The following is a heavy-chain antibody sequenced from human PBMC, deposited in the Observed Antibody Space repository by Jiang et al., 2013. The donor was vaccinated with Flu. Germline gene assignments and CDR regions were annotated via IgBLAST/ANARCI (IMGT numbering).Heavy chain of an antibody. Sequence: GAEVKKPGESLKISCKGSGYSFTSYWIGWVRQMPGKGLEWMGIIYPGDSDTRYSPSFQGQVTISADKSISTAYLQWSSLKASDTAMYYCARHSLVGPIPYYYYYYGMDVWGQGTTVTVSS. D-gene: IGHD5-12*01. CDR3: ARHSLVGPIPYYYYYYGMDV. CDR1: GYSFTSYW. V-gene: IGHV5-51*01. J-gene: IGHJ6*02. CDR2: IYPGDSDT.